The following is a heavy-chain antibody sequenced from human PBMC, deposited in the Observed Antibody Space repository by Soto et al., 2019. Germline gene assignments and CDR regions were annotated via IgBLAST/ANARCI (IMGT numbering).Heavy chain of an antibody. Sequence: PSETLSLTCAVSGGSISSSNWWSWVRQPPGKGLEWIGEIYHSGSTNYNPSLKSRVTISVDKSKNQFSLKLSSVTAADTAVYYCARHPEYPYSGMDVWGQGTTVTVSS. CDR3: ARHPEYPYSGMDV. J-gene: IGHJ6*02. V-gene: IGHV4-4*02. CDR1: GGSISSSNW. CDR2: IYHSGST.